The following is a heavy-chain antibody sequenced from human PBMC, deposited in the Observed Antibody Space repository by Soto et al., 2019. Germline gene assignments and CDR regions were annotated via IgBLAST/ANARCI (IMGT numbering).Heavy chain of an antibody. J-gene: IGHJ6*02. V-gene: IGHV5-51*01. Sequence: PGGSLKISCKGSGYSFTSYWIGWVRQMPGKGLEWMGIIYPGDSDTRYSPSFQGQVTISADKSISTAYLQWSSLKASDTAMYYCVHCGGDYYYGMDVWGQGTTVPVAS. CDR1: GYSFTSYW. CDR3: VHCGGDYYYGMDV. CDR2: IYPGDSDT. D-gene: IGHD2-21*01.